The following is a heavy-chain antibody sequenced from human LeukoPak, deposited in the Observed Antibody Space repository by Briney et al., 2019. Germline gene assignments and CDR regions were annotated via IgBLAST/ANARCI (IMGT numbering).Heavy chain of an antibody. J-gene: IGHJ4*02. CDR2: IYSGGST. CDR3: ARGHDYDSSVAY. CDR1: GFTFSSYE. D-gene: IGHD3-22*01. V-gene: IGHV3-66*01. Sequence: PGGSLRLSCAASGFTFSSYEMNWVRQAPGKGLDWVSVIYSGGSTYYADSVKGRFTISRDNSKNTLYLQMNSLREEDTAVYYCARGHDYDSSVAYWGQGTLVTVSS.